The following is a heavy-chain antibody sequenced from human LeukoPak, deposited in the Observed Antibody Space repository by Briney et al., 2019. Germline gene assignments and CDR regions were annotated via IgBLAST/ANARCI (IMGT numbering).Heavy chain of an antibody. CDR3: ARERGVYDDYVGVFAY. D-gene: IGHD4-17*01. J-gene: IGHJ4*02. CDR2: INTGNGNT. V-gene: IGHV1-3*03. Sequence: GASVKVSCKASGYKFISNAMHWVHQAPGQRLEWMGWINTGNGNTKYSPKFQGRVTISRDKSASTAYMELSSLRSEDMAIYYCARERGVYDDYVGVFAYWGQGTLVTVSS. CDR1: GYKFISNA.